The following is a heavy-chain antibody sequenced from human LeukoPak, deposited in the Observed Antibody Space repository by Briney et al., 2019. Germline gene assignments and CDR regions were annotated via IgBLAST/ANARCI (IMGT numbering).Heavy chain of an antibody. CDR2: IWYDGSNK. J-gene: IGHJ3*02. D-gene: IGHD3-10*01. CDR1: GFTFSSYG. Sequence: GGSLRLSCAASGFTFSSYGMHWVRQAPGKGLEWVAVIWYDGSNKYYADSVKGRFTISRDNSKDTLYLQMNSLRAEDTAVYYCARTYGTFGELNIWGQGTMVIVSS. V-gene: IGHV3-33*01. CDR3: ARTYGTFGELNI.